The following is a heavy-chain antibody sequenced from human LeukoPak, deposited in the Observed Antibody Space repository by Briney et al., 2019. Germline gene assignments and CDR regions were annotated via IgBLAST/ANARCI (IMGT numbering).Heavy chain of an antibody. D-gene: IGHD3-10*01. J-gene: IGHJ6*03. V-gene: IGHV5-51*01. Sequence: GESLKISCKGSGYSFTSYWIGWVRQMPGKGLEWMGIIDPGDSDTRYSPSFQGQVTISADKSINTAYLQWSSLKASDTAMYYCARHYYGSGSYYSYYYYMDVWGKGTTVTVSS. CDR2: IDPGDSDT. CDR1: GYSFTSYW. CDR3: ARHYYGSGSYYSYYYYMDV.